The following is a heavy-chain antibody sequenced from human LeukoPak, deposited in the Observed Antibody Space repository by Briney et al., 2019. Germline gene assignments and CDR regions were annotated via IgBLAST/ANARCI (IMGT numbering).Heavy chain of an antibody. Sequence: GRSLRLSCAASGFTFSSYGMHWVRQAPGKGLEWAAVIWYDGSNKYYADSVKGRFTISRDNSKNTLYLQMNSLRAEDTAVYYCAREFGIAVADPNYYYYGMDVWGQGTTVTVSS. J-gene: IGHJ6*02. CDR1: GFTFSSYG. CDR3: AREFGIAVADPNYYYYGMDV. V-gene: IGHV3-33*01. CDR2: IWYDGSNK. D-gene: IGHD6-19*01.